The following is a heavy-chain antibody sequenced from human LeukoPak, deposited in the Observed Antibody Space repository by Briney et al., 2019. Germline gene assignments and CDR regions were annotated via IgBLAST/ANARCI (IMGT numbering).Heavy chain of an antibody. CDR2: IFYSGST. CDR3: ARHGGATMVRGVLVDAFDI. V-gene: IGHV4-59*08. Sequence: SETLSLTCTVSGASISSYYWSWIRQPPGKGLEWIGYIFYSGSTNYNPSLKSRVTISVDMSKNQFSLKLRSVTAADTAVYYCARHGGATMVRGVLVDAFDIWGQGTMATVSS. D-gene: IGHD3-10*01. CDR1: GASISSYY. J-gene: IGHJ3*02.